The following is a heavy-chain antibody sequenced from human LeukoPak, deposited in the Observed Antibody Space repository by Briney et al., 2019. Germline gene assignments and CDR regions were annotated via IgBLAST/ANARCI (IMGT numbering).Heavy chain of an antibody. V-gene: IGHV3-30*02. CDR3: IWGEDYFDY. CDR2: IWHDGSQK. CDR1: GLTCSNCA. J-gene: IGHJ4*02. D-gene: IGHD3-16*01. Sequence: GGSLRLSCATSGLTCSNCAMHWVRQAPGKGLEWVAFIWHDGSQKYADSVKGRFTVSRDNSKNTLYLQMNSLRAEDTAVYYCIWGEDYFDYWGQGTLVTVSS.